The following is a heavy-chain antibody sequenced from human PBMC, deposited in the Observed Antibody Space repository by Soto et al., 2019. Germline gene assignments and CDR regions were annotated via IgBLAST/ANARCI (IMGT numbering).Heavy chain of an antibody. Sequence: ASVKVSCKPSGYTFTANYIHWVRQAPGQGLEWMGWMATSSGGTRFAQNFQGRVTMTRDTSIATAYMELTTLTLDDTAIYYCARGSGSSWSDYWGQGTQVTVSS. CDR3: ARGSGSSWSDY. D-gene: IGHD6-25*01. V-gene: IGHV1-2*02. J-gene: IGHJ4*02. CDR1: GYTFTANY. CDR2: MATSSGGT.